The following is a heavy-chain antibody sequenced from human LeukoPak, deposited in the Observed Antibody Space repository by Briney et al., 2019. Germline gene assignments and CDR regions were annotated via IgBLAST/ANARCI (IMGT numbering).Heavy chain of an antibody. D-gene: IGHD6-13*01. J-gene: IGHJ4*02. V-gene: IGHV4-59*01. Sequence: SETLSLTCTVSGGSISNYYWTWIRQPPGKGLEWIGYIYYSGSTNYNPSLKSRVTISVDTSKNQFSLKLSSVTAADTAVYYCARSPIAAAGIYYFDYWGQGTLVTVSS. CDR1: GGSISNYY. CDR3: ARSPIAAAGIYYFDY. CDR2: IYYSGST.